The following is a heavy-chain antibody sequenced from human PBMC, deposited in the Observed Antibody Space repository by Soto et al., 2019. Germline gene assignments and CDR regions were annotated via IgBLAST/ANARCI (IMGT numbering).Heavy chain of an antibody. J-gene: IGHJ4*01. CDR2: IFYAGAI. Sequence: LETLSLTCIFSGVSISSDYWVLIRQPPGKGLEWIGYIFYAGAINYNPSLKSRVTISIDASEKQFSLNLTSVTAADTAFYYCAKYTGYESLFYFNSWGPGLQVTVSS. D-gene: IGHD5-12*01. V-gene: IGHV4-59*01. CDR1: GVSISSDY. CDR3: AKYTGYESLFYFNS.